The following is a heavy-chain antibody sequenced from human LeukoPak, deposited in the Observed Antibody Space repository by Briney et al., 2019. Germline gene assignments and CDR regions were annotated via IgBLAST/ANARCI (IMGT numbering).Heavy chain of an antibody. V-gene: IGHV4-39*07. CDR2: IYYSGST. J-gene: IGHJ4*02. Sequence: KPSETLSLTCSVSGGSLSYSSYYWGWIRQPPGKGLEWIGSIYYSGSTYYNPSLKSRVTISVDTSKNQFSLKLSSVTAADTAVYYCARNMVYAIRVGPFDYWGQGTLVTVSS. CDR3: ARNMVYAIRVGPFDY. CDR1: GGSLSYSSYY. D-gene: IGHD2-8*01.